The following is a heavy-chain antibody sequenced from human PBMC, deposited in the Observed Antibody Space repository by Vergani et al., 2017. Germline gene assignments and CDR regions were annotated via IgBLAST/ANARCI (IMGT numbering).Heavy chain of an antibody. CDR2: IDPSSSYI. Sequence: EVQLVESGGGLVKPGGSLRLSCAASGFIFSDYNMNWVRQAPGKGLEWVSSIDPSSSYIYWADSVKGRFTISRDNAGNSLYLQMNSLRAEDTAVYYCARGSSSYQREDGCGIWGQGTLVSVSS. J-gene: IGHJ3*02. CDR1: GFIFSDYN. D-gene: IGHD6-13*01. CDR3: ARGSSSYQREDGCGI. V-gene: IGHV3-21*01.